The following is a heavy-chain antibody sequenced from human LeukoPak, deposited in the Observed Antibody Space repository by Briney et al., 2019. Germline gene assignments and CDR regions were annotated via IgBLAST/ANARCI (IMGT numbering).Heavy chain of an antibody. V-gene: IGHV4-4*07. CDR3: ATSWMEHAFDI. CDR1: GGSISSYY. J-gene: IGHJ3*02. CDR2: IYTSGST. D-gene: IGHD1-1*01. Sequence: SETLSLTCTVSGGSISSYYWSWIRPPAGKGLEWIGRIYTSGSTNYNPSLKSRVTMSVDTSKNQFSLKLSSVTAADTAVYYCATSWMEHAFDIWGQGTMVTVSS.